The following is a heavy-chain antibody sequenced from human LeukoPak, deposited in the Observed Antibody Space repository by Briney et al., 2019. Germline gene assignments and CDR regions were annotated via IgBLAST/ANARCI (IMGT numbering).Heavy chain of an antibody. D-gene: IGHD6-6*01. CDR1: GGSFSGYY. Sequence: SETLSLTCAVYGGSFSGYYWSWIRQPPGKGLEWIGEINHSGSTNYNPSLKSRVTISVDTSKNQFSLKLSSVTAADTAVYYCARVYSSSPLDYYYYMDVWGKGTTVTVSS. J-gene: IGHJ6*03. CDR3: ARVYSSSPLDYYYYMDV. CDR2: INHSGST. V-gene: IGHV4-34*01.